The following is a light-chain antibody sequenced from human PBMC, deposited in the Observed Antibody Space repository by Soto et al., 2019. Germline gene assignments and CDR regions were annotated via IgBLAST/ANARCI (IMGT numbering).Light chain of an antibody. CDR2: EAS. Sequence: DIQMSLSPSTVSGSIGDRVTITCRASQAISSWLAWYQQRPEKTPKLLIHEASTLKSGVPSRFSGSGSGTEFTLTISSLQPDDFATYYCQHYNSYSEAFGQGTKVDI. CDR1: QAISSW. J-gene: IGKJ1*01. CDR3: QHYNSYSEA. V-gene: IGKV1-5*03.